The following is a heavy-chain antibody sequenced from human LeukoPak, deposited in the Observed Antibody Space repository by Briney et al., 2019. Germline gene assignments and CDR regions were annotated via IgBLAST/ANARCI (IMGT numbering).Heavy chain of an antibody. D-gene: IGHD6-13*01. J-gene: IGHJ4*02. CDR3: AKDSSIAAAGTIHY. V-gene: IGHV3-30*18. CDR1: GFTFSSYG. Sequence: GGSLRLSCAASGFTFSSYGMHWVRQAPGKGLEWVAVISYDGSNKYYADSVKGRFTISRDNSKNTLYLQMNSLRAEDTAVYYCAKDSSIAAAGTIHYWGQGTLVTVSS. CDR2: ISYDGSNK.